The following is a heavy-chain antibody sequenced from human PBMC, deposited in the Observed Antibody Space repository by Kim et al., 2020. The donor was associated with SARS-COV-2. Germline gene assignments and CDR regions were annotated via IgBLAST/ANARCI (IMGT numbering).Heavy chain of an antibody. V-gene: IGHV3-23*01. Sequence: RFTISRDNSKNTLYLQMNSLRAEDTAVYYCAKALNDYVWGTLVYYYYYMDVWGKGTTVTVSS. CDR3: AKALNDYVWGTLVYYYYYMDV. J-gene: IGHJ6*03. D-gene: IGHD3-16*01.